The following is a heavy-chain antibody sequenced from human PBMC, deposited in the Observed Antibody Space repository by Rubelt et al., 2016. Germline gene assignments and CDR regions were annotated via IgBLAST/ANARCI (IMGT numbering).Heavy chain of an antibody. J-gene: IGHJ4*02. CDR2: ISYDGSNK. D-gene: IGHD6-19*01. CDR3: ARDGGIAVAGGFDY. Sequence: GEGLEWVAVISYDGSNKYYADSVKGRFTISRDNSKNTLYLQMNSLRAEDTAVYYCARDGGIAVAGGFDYWGQGTLVTVSS. V-gene: IGHV3-30*04.